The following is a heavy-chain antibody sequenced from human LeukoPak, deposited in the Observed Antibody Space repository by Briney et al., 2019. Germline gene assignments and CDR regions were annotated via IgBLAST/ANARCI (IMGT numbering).Heavy chain of an antibody. CDR3: ARVFSSSWHYFDY. Sequence: PSEALSLTCAVSGGSISSGGYYWGWIRQPPGKGLEWIGSIYYSGSTCYNPSLKSRVTISVDTSKNQFSLKLSSVTAADTAVYYCARVFSSSWHYFDYWGQGILVTVSS. V-gene: IGHV4-39*07. J-gene: IGHJ4*02. CDR1: GGSISSGGYY. D-gene: IGHD6-13*01. CDR2: IYYSGST.